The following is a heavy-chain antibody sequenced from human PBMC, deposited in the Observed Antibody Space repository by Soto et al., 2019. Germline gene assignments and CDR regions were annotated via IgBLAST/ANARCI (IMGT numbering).Heavy chain of an antibody. CDR2: ISGSGGST. CDR3: AKDLWSSGYYYAYFDY. CDR1: GFTCSSYA. J-gene: IGHJ4*02. D-gene: IGHD3-22*01. V-gene: IGHV3-23*01. Sequence: GGALRVSCAASGFTCSSYAMSWVRQSPGKGLEWVSAISGSGGSTYYADSVKGRFTISRDNSKNTLYLQMNSLRAEDTAVYYCAKDLWSSGYYYAYFDYWGQGTLVTVSS.